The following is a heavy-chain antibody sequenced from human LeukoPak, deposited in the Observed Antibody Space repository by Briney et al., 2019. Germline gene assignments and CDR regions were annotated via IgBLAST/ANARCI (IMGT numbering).Heavy chain of an antibody. D-gene: IGHD2-2*01. Sequence: PSETLSLTCTVSGGSISSYYGSWIRQPAGKGLEGIGRIYTRGSTNYSPSLKSRVTMSVGTSKDQFGLKLSSGGAAATAVYYRARAALSKYCSSTSCYFDYWGQGTLVTVSS. CDR1: GGSISSYY. CDR2: IYTRGST. CDR3: ARAALSKYCSSTSCYFDY. V-gene: IGHV4-4*07. J-gene: IGHJ4*02.